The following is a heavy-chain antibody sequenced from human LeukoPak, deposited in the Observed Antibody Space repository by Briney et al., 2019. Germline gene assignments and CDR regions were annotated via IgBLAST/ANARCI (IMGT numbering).Heavy chain of an antibody. CDR3: ARDPQIAAAGRRYYWYFDL. CDR1: GFTFSSYA. D-gene: IGHD6-13*01. CDR2: ISGSGGST. V-gene: IGHV3-23*01. J-gene: IGHJ2*01. Sequence: GGSLRLSCAASGFTFSSYAMSWVRQAPGKGLEWVSAISGSGGSTYYADSVKGRFTISRDNSKNTLYLQMNSLRAEDTAVYYCARDPQIAAAGRRYYWYFDLWGRGTLVTVSS.